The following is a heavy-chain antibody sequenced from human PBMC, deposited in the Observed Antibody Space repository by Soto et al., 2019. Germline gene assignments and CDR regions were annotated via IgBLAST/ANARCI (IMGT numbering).Heavy chain of an antibody. J-gene: IGHJ4*01. CDR1: GYNFTSYW. CDR2: NHPGDSGT. CDR3: ARQAHSAIVVPDY. V-gene: IGHV5-51*01. Sequence: PGASLKSSCKGSGYNFTSYWIGWVRQMPGKGLEWMGMNHPGDSGTRYSPSLQGQVTISADKSINTAYLLWSSLKASDTAMYYCARQAHSAIVVPDYWGHGTLVTV. D-gene: IGHD3-22*01.